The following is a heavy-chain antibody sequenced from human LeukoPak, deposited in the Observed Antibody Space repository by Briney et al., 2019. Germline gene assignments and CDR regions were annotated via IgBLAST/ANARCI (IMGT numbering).Heavy chain of an antibody. D-gene: IGHD1/OR15-1a*01. V-gene: IGHV5-51*01. Sequence: GKSLKISCKASGYTFTKYWIAWVRQMPGKGLEWMGIIYPGDSDARYSPSFQGQVTISADKSISTAYLQWSSLRASDTAMYYCARQAPYDNNDYWGQGTLVTVSS. CDR3: ARQAPYDNNDY. CDR1: GYTFTKYW. CDR2: IYPGDSDA. J-gene: IGHJ4*02.